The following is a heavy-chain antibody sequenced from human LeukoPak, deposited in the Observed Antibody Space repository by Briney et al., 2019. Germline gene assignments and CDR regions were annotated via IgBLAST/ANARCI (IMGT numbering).Heavy chain of an antibody. CDR1: GGSISNDKW. CDR2: MYHSGST. V-gene: IGHV4-4*02. CDR3: ATGTSWYYYY. Sequence: SETLSLTCAVSGGSISNDKWWSWVRPSPVKGLEWIGEMYHSGSTNYNPSLKSRVTISVDKSNNQFSLKLISVTAADTAMYYCATGTSWYYYYWGQGTLFTVSS. J-gene: IGHJ4*02. D-gene: IGHD6-13*01.